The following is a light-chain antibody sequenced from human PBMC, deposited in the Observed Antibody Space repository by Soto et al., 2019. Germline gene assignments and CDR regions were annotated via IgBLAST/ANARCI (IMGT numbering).Light chain of an antibody. CDR2: GAS. V-gene: IGKV3-20*01. CDR3: QQYNNWPPVT. Sequence: EIVLTQSPGTLSLSPGERATLPCRASQSVTSSYLAWYQQKPGQAPRLLIYGASSRATGIPDRFSGSGSGTEFTLTISSLQSEDFAVYYCQQYNNWPPVTFGQGTKVDIK. J-gene: IGKJ1*01. CDR1: QSVTSSY.